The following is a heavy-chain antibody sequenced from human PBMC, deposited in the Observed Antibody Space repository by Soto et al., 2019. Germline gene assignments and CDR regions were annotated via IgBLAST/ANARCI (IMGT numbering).Heavy chain of an antibody. D-gene: IGHD4-17*01. J-gene: IGHJ4*02. CDR3: AKDPNGDYIGAFDD. CDR1: GFDFSNYA. CDR2: ISRSSSVI. V-gene: IGHV3-23*01. Sequence: EVQLLESGGDLVQPGGSLRLSCVASGFDFSNYAVTWVRQAQGKGLEWVSSISRSSSVIYYADSVKGRFIISRDNSKNTLYLQMNSLRAEDTARYYCAKDPNGDYIGAFDDWGQGTLVTVSS.